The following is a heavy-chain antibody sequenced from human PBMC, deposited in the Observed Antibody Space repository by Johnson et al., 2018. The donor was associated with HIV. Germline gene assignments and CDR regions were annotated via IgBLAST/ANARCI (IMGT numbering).Heavy chain of an antibody. J-gene: IGHJ3*01. Sequence: QVQLVESGGGLVQPGGSLRLSCAASGFTFSSYGMHWVRQAPGKGLEWVAFIRYDGSNKYYVDSVKGRFTISRDNAKNSLYLQMNSLRAEDTAVYYCASFAAAGDAFDLWGQGTTVTVSS. V-gene: IGHV3-30*02. CDR3: ASFAAAGDAFDL. CDR1: GFTFSSYG. CDR2: IRYDGSNK. D-gene: IGHD6-13*01.